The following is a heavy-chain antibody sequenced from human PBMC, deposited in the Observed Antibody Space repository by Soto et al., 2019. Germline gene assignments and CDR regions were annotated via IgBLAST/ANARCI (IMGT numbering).Heavy chain of an antibody. CDR1: GYTFTSYY. CDR2: INPSGGST. V-gene: IGHV1-46*03. J-gene: IGHJ5*02. CDR3: ARGISLYGDYDRRWFDP. Sequence: ASVKVSCKASGYTFTSYYMHWVRQAPGQGLEWMGIINPSGGSTSYAQKFQGRVTMTRDTSTSTVYMELSSLRSEDTAVYYCARGISLYGDYDRRWFDPWGQGTLVTVSS. D-gene: IGHD4-17*01.